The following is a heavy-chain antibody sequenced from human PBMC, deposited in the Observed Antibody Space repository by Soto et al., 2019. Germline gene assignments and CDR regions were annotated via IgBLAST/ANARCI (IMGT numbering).Heavy chain of an antibody. V-gene: IGHV3-33*01. D-gene: IGHD2-15*01. Sequence: PGGSLRLSCAASGFTFSSYGMHWVRQAPGKGLEWVAVIWYDGSNKYYADSVKGRFTISRDNSKNTLYLQMNSLRAEDTAVYYCAREGYCSGGSCYPLGYWGQGT. J-gene: IGHJ4*02. CDR2: IWYDGSNK. CDR1: GFTFSSYG. CDR3: AREGYCSGGSCYPLGY.